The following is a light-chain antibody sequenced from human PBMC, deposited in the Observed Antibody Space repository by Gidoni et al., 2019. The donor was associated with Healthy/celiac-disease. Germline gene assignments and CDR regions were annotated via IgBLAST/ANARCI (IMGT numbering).Light chain of an antibody. Sequence: EIVLTQSPATLSLSPGDRAILSCRASQSVSSHLAWYQQKPGQAPRLLIYDAFNRATGIPTRFSGSGSGTDFTLTISSLEPEDFALYYCQQRSNWPRYTFGQGTKLEIK. CDR1: QSVSSH. V-gene: IGKV3-11*01. J-gene: IGKJ2*01. CDR2: DAF. CDR3: QQRSNWPRYT.